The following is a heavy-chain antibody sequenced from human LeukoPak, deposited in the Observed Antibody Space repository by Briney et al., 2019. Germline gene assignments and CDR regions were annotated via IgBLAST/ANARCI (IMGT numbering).Heavy chain of an antibody. V-gene: IGHV1-18*04. CDR2: ISGYNGNI. D-gene: IGHD5-18*01. CDR1: GYTFTSYY. Sequence: ASVKVSCKASGYTFTSYYMHWVRQAPGQGLEWMGWISGYNGNINYAQKFQGRVTMTTDTSTSTAYMELRSLRSDDTAVYYCARESRGYRYGYYYYYDMDVWGQGTTVTVSS. J-gene: IGHJ6*02. CDR3: ARESRGYRYGYYYYYDMDV.